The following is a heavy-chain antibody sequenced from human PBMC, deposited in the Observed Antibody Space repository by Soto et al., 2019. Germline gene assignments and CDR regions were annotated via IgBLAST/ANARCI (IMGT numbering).Heavy chain of an antibody. V-gene: IGHV4-4*07. CDR3: AREGASGFGMDV. Sequence: NPSETLSLTCNVSGGSIRSYYWSWIRQPAGKALEWIGRIYTSGTTNYNPSLKSRATMLIDTSKNQFSLILSSVTAADTAVYYCAREGASGFGMDVWGQGTTVTVSS. D-gene: IGHD1-26*01. CDR2: IYTSGTT. J-gene: IGHJ6*02. CDR1: GGSIRSYY.